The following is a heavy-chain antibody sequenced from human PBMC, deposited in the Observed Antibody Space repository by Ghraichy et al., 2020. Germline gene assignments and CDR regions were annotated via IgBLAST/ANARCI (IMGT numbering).Heavy chain of an antibody. CDR2: ISYDGSNK. CDR3: ARGVYCTSTSCSSYFYYGMDV. CDR1: GFTFSTYG. Sequence: GGSLRLSCAASGFTFSTYGMHWVRQAPGKRLEWVAIISYDGSNKYYADSVKGRFTISRDNSKNTLYLQMNSLRAEDTAVYYCARGVYCTSTSCSSYFYYGMDVWGQGTTVTVSS. V-gene: IGHV3-30*03. J-gene: IGHJ6*02. D-gene: IGHD2-2*01.